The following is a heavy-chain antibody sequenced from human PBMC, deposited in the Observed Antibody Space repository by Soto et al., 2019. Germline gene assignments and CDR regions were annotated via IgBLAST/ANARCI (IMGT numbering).Heavy chain of an antibody. CDR3: ASTPSPVAVAGEAEYFQH. Sequence: PGESLKISCKGSGCSFTSYWIGWVRQMPGKGLEWMGIIYPGDSDTRYSPSFQGQVTISADKSISTAYLQWSSLKASDTAMYYCASTPSPVAVAGEAEYFQHWGQGTLVTVSS. V-gene: IGHV5-51*01. J-gene: IGHJ1*01. D-gene: IGHD6-19*01. CDR2: IYPGDSDT. CDR1: GCSFTSYW.